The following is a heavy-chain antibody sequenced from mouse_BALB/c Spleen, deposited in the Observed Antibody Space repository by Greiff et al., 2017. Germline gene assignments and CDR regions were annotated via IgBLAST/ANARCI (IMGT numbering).Heavy chain of an antibody. CDR3: ARDGTARATLNYFDY. J-gene: IGHJ2*01. CDR2: ISCYNGAT. V-gene: IGHV1S34*01. Sequence: LVKTGASVTISCKASGYSFTGYYMHWVKQSPGKSLEWIGYISCYNGATSYNQKFKGKATFTVDTSSSTAYMQFNSLTSEDSAVYYCARDGTARATLNYFDYWGQGTTLTVSS. D-gene: IGHD3-2*01. CDR1: GYSFTGYY.